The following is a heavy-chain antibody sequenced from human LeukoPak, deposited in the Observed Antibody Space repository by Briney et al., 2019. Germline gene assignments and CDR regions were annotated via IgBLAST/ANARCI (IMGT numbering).Heavy chain of an antibody. J-gene: IGHJ6*03. V-gene: IGHV1-69*13. D-gene: IGHD3-10*01. CDR2: IIPIFGTA. Sequence: ASVKVSCKASGGTFSTYAISWVRQAPGQGLEWMGGIIPIFGTANYAQKFQGRVTITADESTSTAYMELSSLRSEDTAVYYCARGGYVTMVRGVIITQPYYYYYYMDVWGKGTTVTISS. CDR1: GGTFSTYA. CDR3: ARGGYVTMVRGVIITQPYYYYYYMDV.